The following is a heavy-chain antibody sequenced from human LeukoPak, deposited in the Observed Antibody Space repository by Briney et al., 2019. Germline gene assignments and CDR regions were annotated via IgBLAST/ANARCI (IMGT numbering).Heavy chain of an antibody. J-gene: IGHJ6*03. Sequence: PGGSLRLSCAASGFTFSSYAMSWVRQAPGKGLEWVSAISGSGASTYYADSVKGRFTISRDNSKNTLCLQMNSLRAEDTAVYYCAKYQHHLLLNYYYCYYMDVWGKGTTVTVSS. D-gene: IGHD2-15*01. CDR1: GFTFSSYA. V-gene: IGHV3-23*01. CDR2: ISGSGAST. CDR3: AKYQHHLLLNYYYCYYMDV.